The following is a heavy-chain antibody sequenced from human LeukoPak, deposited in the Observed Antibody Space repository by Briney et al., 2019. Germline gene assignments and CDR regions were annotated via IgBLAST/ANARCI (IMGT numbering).Heavy chain of an antibody. CDR3: ARDGRGYCSGGSCPTHYYYYYYMDV. CDR1: GYSISSGYY. CDR2: IVPSRST. J-gene: IGHJ6*03. V-gene: IGHV4-38-2*02. Sequence: SQTLSLTCAVSGYSISSGYYWGWIRQPPGKGLEWIGSIVPSRSTYYNPSLKSRVTISVDTSKNQFSLKLSSVTAADTAVYYCARDGRGYCSGGSCPTHYYYYYYMDVWGKGTTVTDSS. D-gene: IGHD2-15*01.